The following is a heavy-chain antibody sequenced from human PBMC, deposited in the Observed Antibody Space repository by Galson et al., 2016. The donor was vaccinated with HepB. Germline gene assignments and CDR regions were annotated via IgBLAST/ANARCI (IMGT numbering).Heavy chain of an antibody. CDR1: GYSFTKHW. Sequence: QSGAEVKKPGESLQISCKVSGYSFTKHWIDWVRQMPGKGLEWMGRIDPSDSYTNYGPTFQGHVTISTDRATNTASLQWSSLKVSDTGIYFCARQGFCSGSNCRGDAFDIWGQGTTVTVSS. D-gene: IGHD2-15*01. CDR2: IDPSDSYT. V-gene: IGHV5-10-1*01. J-gene: IGHJ3*02. CDR3: ARQGFCSGSNCRGDAFDI.